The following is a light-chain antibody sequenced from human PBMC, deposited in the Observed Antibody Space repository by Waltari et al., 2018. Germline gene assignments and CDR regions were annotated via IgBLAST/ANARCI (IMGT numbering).Light chain of an antibody. CDR1: SSYLGGYNS. CDR2: DVS. V-gene: IGLV2-14*03. Sequence: QSALTQPASVSGPPGQSLTISCPGTSSYLGGYNSVSWYQHHPGKAPNLVIFDVSNRPSGVSNRFSGSKSANTASLTISGLQAEDEAHYYCGSYSKTSTLVVFGGGTKLTVL. J-gene: IGLJ2*01. CDR3: GSYSKTSTLVV.